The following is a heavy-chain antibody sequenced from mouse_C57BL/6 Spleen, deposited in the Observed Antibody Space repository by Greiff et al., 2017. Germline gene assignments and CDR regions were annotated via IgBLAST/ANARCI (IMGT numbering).Heavy chain of an antibody. Sequence: VKLMESGAELARPGASVKMSCKASGYTFTSYTMHWVNQRPGQGLEWIGYINPSSGYTKYNKKFKDKAILTADKSSSTAYMQLSSLTSEDCAVYYYARSLCYFGYWGQSTTLTVAS. CDR1: GYTFTSYT. V-gene: IGHV1-4*01. J-gene: IGHJ2*01. D-gene: IGHD6-1*01. CDR2: INPSSGYT. CDR3: ARSLCYFGY.